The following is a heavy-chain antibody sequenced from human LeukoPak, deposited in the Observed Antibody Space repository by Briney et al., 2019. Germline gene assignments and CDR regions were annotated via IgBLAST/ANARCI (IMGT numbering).Heavy chain of an antibody. V-gene: IGHV3-64*01. J-gene: IGHJ4*02. CDR1: GFTFSSYA. D-gene: IGHD6-19*01. CDR2: ISSNGGST. Sequence: GGSLRLSCAASGFTFSSYAMHWVRQAPGKGLEYVSAISSNGGSTYYANSVKGRFTISRGNSKNTLYLQMGSLRAEDMAVDYCARDPGSSGWYFACWGQGTLVTVSS. CDR3: ARDPGSSGWYFAC.